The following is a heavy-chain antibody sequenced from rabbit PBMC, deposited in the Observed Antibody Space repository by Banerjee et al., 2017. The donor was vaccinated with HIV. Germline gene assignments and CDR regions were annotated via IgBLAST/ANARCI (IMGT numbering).Heavy chain of an antibody. V-gene: IGHV1S47*01. CDR3: VRDQIQYSAGVYFGDL. J-gene: IGHJ4*01. D-gene: IGHD7-1*01. CDR2: IDPLFGST. Sequence: QEHLVESGGGLVQPGGSLKVSCKASGFDFSSYGVTWVRQAPGKGLEWVGYIDPLFGSTYYASWVNGRFTISSHNAQNTLYLQLNSLTAADTATYFCVRDQIQYSAGVYFGDLWGPGTLVTVS. CDR1: GFDFSSYG.